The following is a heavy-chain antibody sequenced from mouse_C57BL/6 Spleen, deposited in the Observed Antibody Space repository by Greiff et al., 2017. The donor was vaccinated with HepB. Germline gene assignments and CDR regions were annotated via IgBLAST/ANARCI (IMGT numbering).Heavy chain of an antibody. V-gene: IGHV10-1*01. CDR2: IRSKSNNYAT. D-gene: IGHD1-1*01. J-gene: IGHJ3*01. CDR3: VRPDYYGSGFAY. CDR1: GFSFNTYA. Sequence: EVQRVESGGGLVQPKGSLKLSCAASGFSFNTYAMNWVRQAPGKGLEWVARIRSKSNNYATYYADSVKDRSTISRDDSESMLYLQMNNLKTEDTAMYYCVRPDYYGSGFAYWGQGTLVTVSA.